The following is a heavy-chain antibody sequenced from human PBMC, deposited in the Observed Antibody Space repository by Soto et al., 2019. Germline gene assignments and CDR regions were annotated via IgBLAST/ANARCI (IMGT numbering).Heavy chain of an antibody. Sequence: GESLKISCKDSGYSFSNYWIAWVRQMPGKGLEWMGIIYPGDSDTRYSPSFQGQVTISADKSISTAYLQWSSLKASDTAMYYCARRYGTAFDIWGHGTMVTVSS. J-gene: IGHJ3*02. CDR3: ARRYGTAFDI. CDR2: IYPGDSDT. CDR1: GYSFSNYW. D-gene: IGHD3-16*01. V-gene: IGHV5-51*01.